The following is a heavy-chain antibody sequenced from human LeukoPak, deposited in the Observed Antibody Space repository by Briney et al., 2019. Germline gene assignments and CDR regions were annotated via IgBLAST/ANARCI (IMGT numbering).Heavy chain of an antibody. D-gene: IGHD2-2*01. CDR3: ARVGLVGFFDY. CDR1: GGSISSGGYY. V-gene: IGHV4-31*03. J-gene: IGHJ4*02. CDR2: IYYSGST. Sequence: SQTLSLTCTVSGGSISSGGYYWSWIRQHPGKGLEWIGYIYYSGSTYYNPSLKSRVTISVDTSKNEFSLKLSSVTAADTAVYYCARVGLVGFFDYWGQGTLVTVSS.